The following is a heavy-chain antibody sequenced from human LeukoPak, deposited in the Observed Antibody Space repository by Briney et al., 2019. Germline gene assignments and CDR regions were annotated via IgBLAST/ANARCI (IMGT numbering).Heavy chain of an antibody. CDR3: ARMAGKREFDY. CDR1: GYTFTSYY. V-gene: IGHV1-46*01. Sequence: ASVKVSCKASGYTFTSYYMHWVRQAPGQGLEWMGIINPSGGSTSYAQKFQGRVTMTRDTSTSTAYMELSSLRSEDTAVYYCARMAGKREFDYWGQGTLVTVSS. CDR2: INPSGGST. J-gene: IGHJ4*02.